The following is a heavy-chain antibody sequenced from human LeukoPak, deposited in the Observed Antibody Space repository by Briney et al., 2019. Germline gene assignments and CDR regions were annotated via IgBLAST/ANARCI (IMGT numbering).Heavy chain of an antibody. V-gene: IGHV3-74*01. J-gene: IGHJ6*02. CDR2: INSDGSST. CDR1: GFTFSSYW. Sequence: GGSLRLSCAASGFTFSSYWMHWVRQAPGKGLVWVSRINSDGSSTSYADSVKGRFTISRNNAKNTLYLQMNSLRAEDTAVYYCAREYYYGSGSPRTHYYFGMDVWGQGTTV. D-gene: IGHD3-10*01. CDR3: AREYYYGSGSPRTHYYFGMDV.